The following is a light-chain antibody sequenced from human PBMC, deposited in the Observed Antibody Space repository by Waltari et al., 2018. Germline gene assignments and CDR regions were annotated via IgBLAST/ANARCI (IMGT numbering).Light chain of an antibody. V-gene: IGLV3-9*01. Sequence: SYELTQPVSVSVAQGQTATLTGGVDHIGRKNGHWYHPRPGQAPLLVLYRDDNRPPGIPDRFSGSNSGNTATLTISGAQAGDEAAYYCQVWDNSNGVFGGGT. CDR2: RDD. CDR3: QVWDNSNGV. J-gene: IGLJ3*02. CDR1: HIGRKN.